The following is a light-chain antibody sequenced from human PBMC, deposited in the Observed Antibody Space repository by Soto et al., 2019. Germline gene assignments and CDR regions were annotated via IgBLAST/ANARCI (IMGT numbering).Light chain of an antibody. Sequence: QSALPQPASVSGSPGQSITISCTGTSSDVGAYNDVSWYQQHPGKAPKLMIYEVSDRPSGVSNRFSGSKSGNTASLTISGLQAEDEADYYCSSYTTSSTRVFGTGTKVTVL. V-gene: IGLV2-14*01. J-gene: IGLJ1*01. CDR1: SSDVGAYND. CDR2: EVS. CDR3: SSYTTSSTRV.